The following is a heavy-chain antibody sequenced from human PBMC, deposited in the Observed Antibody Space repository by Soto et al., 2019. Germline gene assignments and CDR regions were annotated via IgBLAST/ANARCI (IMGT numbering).Heavy chain of an antibody. V-gene: IGHV4-34*01. J-gene: IGHJ4*02. CDR2: VNHSGST. Sequence: SETLSLTCALYGGSFSGYYWSWVRQPPGKGLEWIGEVNHSGSTNCNSSLKSRVTISVDTSKNQFSLKLSSVTAADTAVYYCASPVGVPGVDWGQGTLVTVSS. D-gene: IGHD2-8*01. CDR1: GGSFSGYY. CDR3: ASPVGVPGVD.